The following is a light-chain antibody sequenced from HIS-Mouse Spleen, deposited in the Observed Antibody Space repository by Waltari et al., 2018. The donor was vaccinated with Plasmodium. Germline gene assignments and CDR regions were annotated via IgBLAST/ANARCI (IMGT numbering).Light chain of an antibody. CDR2: GAS. CDR1: NIGSKS. CDR3: QQYNNWSFT. J-gene: IGKJ3*01. Sequence: VLTQPPSVSVAQGQTARITCGGNNIGSKSVHWYQQKPGQAPRLLIYGASTRATGIPARFSGSGSGTEFTLTISSLQSEDFAVYYCQQYNNWSFTFGPGTKVDIK. V-gene: IGKV3-15*01.